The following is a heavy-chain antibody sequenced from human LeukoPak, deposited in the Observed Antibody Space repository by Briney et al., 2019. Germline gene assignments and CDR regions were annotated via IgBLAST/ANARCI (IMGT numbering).Heavy chain of an antibody. J-gene: IGHJ5*02. D-gene: IGHD3-10*01. CDR3: ARGGYYGSGNDFRFDP. Sequence: SETLSLTCTVSGGSISSYYWSWIRQPPGKGLEWIGYIYYSGSTNYKPSLKSRVTISVDTAKNQFSLKLSSVTAADTAVYYCARGGYYGSGNDFRFDPWGQGTLVTVSS. V-gene: IGHV4-59*01. CDR2: IYYSGST. CDR1: GGSISSYY.